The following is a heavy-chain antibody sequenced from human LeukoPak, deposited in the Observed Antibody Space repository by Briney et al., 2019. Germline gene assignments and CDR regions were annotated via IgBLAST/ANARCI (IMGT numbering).Heavy chain of an antibody. V-gene: IGHV1-2*06. CDR2: INHNSGDT. J-gene: IGHJ4*02. D-gene: IGHD4-11*01. Sequence: GASVKVSCKASGYIFTDYYIHWVRQAPGQGPEWMGRINHNSGDTDSAQKFQGRVTMTRVTSITTVYMEMRRLTSDDTAVYYCARVAYGNNATPFDHWGQGTLVIVSS. CDR1: GYIFTDYY. CDR3: ARVAYGNNATPFDH.